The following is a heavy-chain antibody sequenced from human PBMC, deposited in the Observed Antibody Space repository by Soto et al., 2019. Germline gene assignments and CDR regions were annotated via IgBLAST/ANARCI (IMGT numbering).Heavy chain of an antibody. D-gene: IGHD6-13*01. CDR2: INPSSGST. J-gene: IGHJ4*02. CDR3: ARSIAAAVDFDY. V-gene: IGHV1-46*01. CDR1: GYTFTSYY. Sequence: ASVKVSCKASGYTFTSYYMHWVRQAPGQGLEWMGIINPSSGSTSYAQKLQGRVTMTTDTSTSTAYMELRSLRSDDTAVYYCARSIAAAVDFDYWGQGTLVTVSS.